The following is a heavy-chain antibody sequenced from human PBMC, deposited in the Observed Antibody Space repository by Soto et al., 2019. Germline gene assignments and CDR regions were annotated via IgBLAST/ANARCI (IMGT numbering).Heavy chain of an antibody. Sequence: SETLSLTCTVSNGSISPNYWSWILQPPGKGLKRIGYIYFAGTTTYNPSLKSRVTISLDASKNRFSLRLTSVTAADTAVYYCARLGAYFQALNSCGQGTLVTVPQ. V-gene: IGHV4-59*08. CDR1: NGSISPNY. D-gene: IGHD3-16*01. J-gene: IGHJ4*02. CDR3: ARLGAYFQALNS. CDR2: IYFAGTT.